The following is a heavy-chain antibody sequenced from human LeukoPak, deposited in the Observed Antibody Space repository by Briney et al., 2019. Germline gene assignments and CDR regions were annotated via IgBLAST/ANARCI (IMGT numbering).Heavy chain of an antibody. D-gene: IGHD5-12*01. J-gene: IGHJ4*02. CDR1: GGSISSSSYC. V-gene: IGHV4-39*01. CDR2: VYYSGST. CDR3: ARQPGGYSGPFDY. Sequence: SETLSLTCSVSGGSISSSSYCWGWLRQPPGKGLEWVASVYYSGSTYYNPSLESRVTMAVDTSKNQFSLKLSSVTAADTAVYYCARQPGGYSGPFDYWGQGTLVTVSS.